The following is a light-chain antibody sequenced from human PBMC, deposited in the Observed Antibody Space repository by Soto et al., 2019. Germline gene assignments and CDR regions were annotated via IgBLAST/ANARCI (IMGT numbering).Light chain of an antibody. Sequence: QSAVTQPASVAGSPGQSITISCTGTSSDVGGYNSVSWYQQHSGKAPRLMIYDVSNRPSGVSNRFSGSKSGNTASLTISGLHAEDESDYYCVSYTSSKSLLFGGGTKLTVL. V-gene: IGLV2-14*01. CDR2: DVS. CDR3: VSYTSSKSLL. CDR1: SSDVGGYNS. J-gene: IGLJ2*01.